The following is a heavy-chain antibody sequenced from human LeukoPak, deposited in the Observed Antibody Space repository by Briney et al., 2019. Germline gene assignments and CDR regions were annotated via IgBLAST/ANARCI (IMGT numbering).Heavy chain of an antibody. J-gene: IGHJ4*02. CDR2: ISYDGSNK. Sequence: GGSLRLSSAASGFTFSSYAMHWVRQAPGKGLEWVAVISYDGSNKYYADSVKGRFTISRDNSKNTLYLQMNSLRAEDTAVYYCAREDGVFDYWGQGTLVTVSS. CDR1: GFTFSSYA. V-gene: IGHV3-30-3*01. CDR3: AREDGVFDY. D-gene: IGHD4-17*01.